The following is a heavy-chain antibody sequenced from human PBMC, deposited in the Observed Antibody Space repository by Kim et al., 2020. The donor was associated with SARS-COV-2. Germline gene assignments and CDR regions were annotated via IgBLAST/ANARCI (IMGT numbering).Heavy chain of an antibody. CDR2: IYYRGGT. CDR1: GDYITTYY. J-gene: IGHJ3*02. CDR3: ARGQRGYNGLVAFDI. D-gene: IGHD5-12*01. Sequence: SETLSLTCTVSGDYITTYYWSWIRQPPGKGLEWIGYIYYRGGTNYNSSLKSRVTMSVDTSKNQFSLKLNSVTAADTAVYYCARGQRGYNGLVAFDIWGQGTVVTVSP. V-gene: IGHV4-59*01.